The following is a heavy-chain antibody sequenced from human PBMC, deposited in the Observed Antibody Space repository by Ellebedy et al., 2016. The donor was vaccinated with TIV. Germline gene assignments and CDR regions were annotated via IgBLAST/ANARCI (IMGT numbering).Heavy chain of an antibody. CDR1: GLTFSSHW. J-gene: IGHJ4*02. Sequence: GGSLRLSCEASGLTFSSHWMNWVRQAPGKGPEWVGRSVSQSDGGATASAAPVRGRFTVSRDDSKSMFYLEMNDLKIEDTGVYYCTAGVFVTTWDYWGQGTQVTVSS. CDR2: SVSQSDGGAT. CDR3: TAGVFVTTWDY. D-gene: IGHD4-17*01. V-gene: IGHV3-15*04.